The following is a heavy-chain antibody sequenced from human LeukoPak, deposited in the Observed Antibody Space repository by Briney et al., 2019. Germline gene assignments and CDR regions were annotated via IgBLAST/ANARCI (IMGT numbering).Heavy chain of an antibody. V-gene: IGHV4-38-2*01. Sequence: PSETLSLTCAVSGYSISSGYYWGWIRPPPGKGLEWIGNIYHSGNTYYNPSLKSRVTISVDTSKNHFSLKLTSVTAADTAVCYCARRGTYGDYVDYWGQGTLVTVSS. CDR3: ARRGTYGDYVDY. CDR2: IYHSGNT. D-gene: IGHD4-17*01. J-gene: IGHJ4*02. CDR1: GYSISSGYY.